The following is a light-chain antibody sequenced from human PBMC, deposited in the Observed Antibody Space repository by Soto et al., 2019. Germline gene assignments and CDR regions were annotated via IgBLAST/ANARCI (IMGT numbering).Light chain of an antibody. CDR2: GVT. J-gene: IGLJ1*01. CDR1: SSDVGAYYS. CDR3: SSYVGTVYV. V-gene: IGLV2-14*01. Sequence: QSVLTQPASVSGSPGQSITISCTGTSSDVGAYYSVSWYQHHPGKAPKLIIYGVTNRPSGVSNRFSGSKSGNTASLTISGLQAEDEADYHCSSYVGTVYVFGTGTKVTVL.